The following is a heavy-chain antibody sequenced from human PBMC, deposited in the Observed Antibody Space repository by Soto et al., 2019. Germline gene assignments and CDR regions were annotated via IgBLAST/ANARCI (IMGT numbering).Heavy chain of an antibody. CDR2: IKSKTDGGTT. V-gene: IGHV3-15*01. CDR3: TTDAWELLQVVDY. CDR1: GFTFSNAW. J-gene: IGHJ4*02. Sequence: PGGSLRLSCAASGFTFSNAWMSWVRQAPGKGLEWVGRIKSKTDGGTTDYAAPVKGRFTISRDDSKNTLYLQMNSLKTEDTAVYYCTTDAWELLQVVDYWGQGTLVTVSS. D-gene: IGHD1-26*01.